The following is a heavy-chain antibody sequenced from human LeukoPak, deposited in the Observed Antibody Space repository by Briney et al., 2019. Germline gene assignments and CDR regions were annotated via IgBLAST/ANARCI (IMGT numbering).Heavy chain of an antibody. D-gene: IGHD2-21*02. CDR2: IKQDGTQK. CDR3: ARDCGSDCSQAFDI. V-gene: IGHV3-7*05. CDR1: GFTFSSYW. J-gene: IGHJ3*02. Sequence: GGSLRLSCAASGFTFSSYWMSWVRQAPGRGLEWVADIKQDGTQKYYVDSVEGRITISRDNVKNSLYLQMNSLRVEGTAVYYCARDCGSDCSQAFDIWGQGTMVTVSS.